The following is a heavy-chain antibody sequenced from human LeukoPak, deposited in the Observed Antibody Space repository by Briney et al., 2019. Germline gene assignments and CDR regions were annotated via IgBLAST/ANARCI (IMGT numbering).Heavy chain of an antibody. CDR3: ARDGPEMKYYFDY. Sequence: PGGSLRLSCAASGFTFSSYSMNWVRQAPGKGLEWVSSISSSSSYIYYADSVKGRFTISGDNAKNSLYLQMNSLRAEDTAVYYCARDGPEMKYYFDYWGQGTLVTVSS. CDR2: ISSSSSYI. V-gene: IGHV3-21*01. J-gene: IGHJ4*02. CDR1: GFTFSSYS. D-gene: IGHD1-14*01.